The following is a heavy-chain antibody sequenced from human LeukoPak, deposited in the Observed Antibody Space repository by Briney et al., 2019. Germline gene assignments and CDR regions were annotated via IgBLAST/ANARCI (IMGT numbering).Heavy chain of an antibody. J-gene: IGHJ4*02. CDR2: ISWNSGSI. CDR1: GFTFDDYA. CDR3: AKMGYYGSGKEPRGGTDC. V-gene: IGHV3-9*01. Sequence: GGSLRLSCAASGFTFDDYAMHWVRQAPGKGLEWVSGISWNSGSIGYADSVKGRFTISRDNAKNSLYLQMNSLRAEDTALYYCAKMGYYGSGKEPRGGTDCWGQGTLVTVSS. D-gene: IGHD3-10*01.